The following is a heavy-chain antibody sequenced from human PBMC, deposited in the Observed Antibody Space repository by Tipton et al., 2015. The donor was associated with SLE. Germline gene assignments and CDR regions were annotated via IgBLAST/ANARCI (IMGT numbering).Heavy chain of an antibody. Sequence: GLVKPSETLSLNCSVSPGSMNSHDDYWGWIRQTPEKGLEWIGGVSPGGNTHHNPSLKSRITISVDTSKNQFSLKLSSVTAADTAVYHCASRPDSSGYQYFQHWGQGTLVTVSS. J-gene: IGHJ1*01. CDR3: ASRPDSSGYQYFQH. D-gene: IGHD3-22*01. V-gene: IGHV4-39*07. CDR2: VSPGGNT. CDR1: PGSMNSHDDY.